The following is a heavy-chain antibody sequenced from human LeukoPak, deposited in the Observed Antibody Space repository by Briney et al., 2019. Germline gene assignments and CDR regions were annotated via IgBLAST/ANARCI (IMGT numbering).Heavy chain of an antibody. CDR3: ALNAGYSSGWYAIDAFDI. CDR2: FDPEDGET. CDR1: GYTLTELS. D-gene: IGHD6-19*01. J-gene: IGHJ3*02. Sequence: GASVKVSCKVSGYTLTELSMHWVRQAPGKGLEWMGGFDPEDGETIYAQKFQGRVTMTEDTSTDTAYMELSSLRSEDTAVYYCALNAGYSSGWYAIDAFDIWGQGTMVTVSS. V-gene: IGHV1-24*01.